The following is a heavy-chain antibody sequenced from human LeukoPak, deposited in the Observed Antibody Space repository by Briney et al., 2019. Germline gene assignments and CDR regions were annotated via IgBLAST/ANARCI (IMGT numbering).Heavy chain of an antibody. CDR1: GFTFSNYG. CDR2: ISYDGNNK. V-gene: IGHV3-30*03. D-gene: IGHD5-18*01. Sequence: PGGSLRLSCAASGFTFSNYGMHWVRQAPGKGPEWMVVISYDGNNKYYADSVKGRFTISRDNSKSTLYLQMNNLRVDDTAVYYCARDRGTQLWPGGNYFEDWGQGTLVTVSS. J-gene: IGHJ4*02. CDR3: ARDRGTQLWPGGNYFED.